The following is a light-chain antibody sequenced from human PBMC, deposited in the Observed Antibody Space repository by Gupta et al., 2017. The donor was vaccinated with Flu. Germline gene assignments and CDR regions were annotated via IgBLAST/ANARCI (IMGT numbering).Light chain of an antibody. V-gene: IGKV3-15*01. CDR3: QQYTSWPPA. J-gene: IGKJ1*01. CDR2: DAS. CDR1: QSVSSN. Sequence: PATLSVPPGERATLSCRASQSVSSNLAWYQQKPGQAPRLLIYDASTRATGIPATFSGSGSGTEFTLTISSLQSEDFAVYYCQQYTSWPPAIGQGTKVEIK.